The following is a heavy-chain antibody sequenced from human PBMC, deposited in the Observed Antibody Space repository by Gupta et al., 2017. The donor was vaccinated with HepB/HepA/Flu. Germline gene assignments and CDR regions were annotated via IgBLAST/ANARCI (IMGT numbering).Heavy chain of an antibody. D-gene: IGHD2-21*01. CDR1: GFTFSGSA. Sequence: EVQLVESGGGLVQPGGSLKLPCAASGFTFSGSAITWVRQASGKGLEWVGRIRSKANSYAKAYAASVKGRFTISRDDSKNTAYLQMNSLKTEDTAVYYCTSLWSYYMDVWGKGTTVTVSS. J-gene: IGHJ6*03. CDR3: TSLWSYYMDV. CDR2: IRSKANSYAK. V-gene: IGHV3-73*02.